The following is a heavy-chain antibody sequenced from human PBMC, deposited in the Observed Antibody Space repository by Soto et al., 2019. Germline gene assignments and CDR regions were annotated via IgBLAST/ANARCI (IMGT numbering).Heavy chain of an antibody. CDR1: GFIFSNAW. D-gene: IGHD2-21*02. V-gene: IGHV3-48*02. CDR2: ISSTYEI. CDR3: ARDRDWAFEY. J-gene: IGHJ4*02. Sequence: PGGSLRLSCTASGFIFSNAWINWVRQAPGKGLEWISYISSTYEIWYADSVRGRFTISRDNGRNSLFLQMSSLRDEDTAVYYCARDRDWAFEYWGLGTLVTVSS.